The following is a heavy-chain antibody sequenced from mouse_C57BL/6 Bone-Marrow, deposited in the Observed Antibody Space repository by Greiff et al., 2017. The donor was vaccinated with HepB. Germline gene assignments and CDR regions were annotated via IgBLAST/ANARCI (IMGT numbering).Heavy chain of an antibody. CDR2: IHPNSGST. V-gene: IGHV1-64*01. CDR1: GYTFTSYW. CDR3: ARELWLHGYYFDY. J-gene: IGHJ2*01. D-gene: IGHD2-2*01. Sequence: QVQLQQPGAELVKPGASVKLSCKASGYTFTSYWMHWVKQRPGQGLEWIGMIHPNSGSTNYNEKFKSKATLTVDKSSSTAYMQLSSLTSEDSAVYYGARELWLHGYYFDYWGQGTTLTVSS.